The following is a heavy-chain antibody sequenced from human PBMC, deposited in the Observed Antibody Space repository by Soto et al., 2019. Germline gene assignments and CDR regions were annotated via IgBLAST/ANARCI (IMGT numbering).Heavy chain of an antibody. J-gene: IGHJ3*02. Sequence: GGSLRLSCAASGFTFSSYSMNWVRQAPGKGLEWVSSISSSSSYIYYADSVKGRFTISRDNAKNSLYLQMNSLRAEDTAVYYCARGRQLWADAFDIWGQGTMVTV. CDR2: ISSSSSYI. CDR1: GFTFSSYS. V-gene: IGHV3-21*01. CDR3: ARGRQLWADAFDI. D-gene: IGHD5-18*01.